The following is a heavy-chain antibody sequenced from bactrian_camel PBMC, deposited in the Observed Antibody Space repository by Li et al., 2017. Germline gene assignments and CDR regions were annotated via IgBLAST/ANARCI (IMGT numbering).Heavy chain of an antibody. J-gene: IGHJ4*01. CDR2: ILTGDGST. V-gene: IGHV3S1*01. CDR1: GFTFSSYS. Sequence: HVQLVESGGGLVQPGGSLTLSCAASGFTFSSYSMTWVRQAPGKGLEWVSAILTGDGSTYYADSVKGRFAISLDSGRNLLALQMDSLKPEDTAMYYCAADRNPPYCSPDYCFAGNWGQGTQVTVS. D-gene: IGHD1*01. CDR3: AADRNPPYCSPDYCFAGN.